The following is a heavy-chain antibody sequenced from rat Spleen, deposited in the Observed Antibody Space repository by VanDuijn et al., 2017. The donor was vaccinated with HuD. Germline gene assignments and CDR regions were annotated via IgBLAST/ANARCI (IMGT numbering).Heavy chain of an antibody. J-gene: IGHJ4*01. CDR1: GFSFSKYG. CDR3: ARRVMDA. V-gene: IGHV5-19*01. Sequence: EVQLVESGGGLVQPGRSLKLSCATSGFSFSKYGMQWIRQTPTKGLQGVAAITPSGLTTHYRDSMKGRFTISRDNAKSTLYLQMDSLRSEDTATYYCARRVMDAWGQGASVTVSS. CDR2: ITPSGLTT.